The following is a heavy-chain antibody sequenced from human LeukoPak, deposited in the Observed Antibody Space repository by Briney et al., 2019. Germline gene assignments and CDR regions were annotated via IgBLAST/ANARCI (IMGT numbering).Heavy chain of an antibody. V-gene: IGHV3-33*06. J-gene: IGHJ4*01. D-gene: IGHD2-8*02. CDR2: IWYDGSNK. Sequence: GGSLRLSCAASGFTFSSYGMHWVRQAPGKGLEWVAVIWYDGSNKYYADSVKGRFTISRDNSKNTLYLQMNSLRAEDTAVYYCAKGGVTGTIDYWGQEPWSPSPQ. CDR3: AKGGVTGTIDY. CDR1: GFTFSSYG.